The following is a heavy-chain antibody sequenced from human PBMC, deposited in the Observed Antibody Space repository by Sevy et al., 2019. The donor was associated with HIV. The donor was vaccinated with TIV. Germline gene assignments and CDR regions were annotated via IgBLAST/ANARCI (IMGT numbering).Heavy chain of an antibody. CDR1: GYTFTSYG. Sequence: ASVKVSCKASGYTFTSYGISWVRQAPGQGLEWMGWISAYNGNTNYAQKLQGRVTMTTDTSTSTAYMELRSLRSDDTAVDFCGGGVRSGLIYFGYWGQGTLVTVSS. CDR2: ISAYNGNT. J-gene: IGHJ4*02. V-gene: IGHV1-18*01. D-gene: IGHD6-19*01. CDR3: GGGVRSGLIYFGY.